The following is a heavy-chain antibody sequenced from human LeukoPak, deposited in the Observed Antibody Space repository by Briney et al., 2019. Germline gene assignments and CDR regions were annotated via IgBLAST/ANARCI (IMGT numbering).Heavy chain of an antibody. CDR3: ARESFDSSGYYVFDY. CDR2: IYNSGNT. V-gene: IGHV4-4*07. Sequence: PSETLSLTCTVSGDSLTRNYWSWIRQPAGKGLEWIGRIYNSGNTNYSPSLERRVTMSTDTSKNQFSLKLTSVTAADTAAYCCARESFDSSGYYVFDYWGQGTLVTVSS. J-gene: IGHJ4*02. D-gene: IGHD3-22*01. CDR1: GDSLTRNY.